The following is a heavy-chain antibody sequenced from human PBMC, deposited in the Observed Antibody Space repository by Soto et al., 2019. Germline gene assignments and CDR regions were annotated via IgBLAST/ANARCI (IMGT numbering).Heavy chain of an antibody. Sequence: EVQLVESGGGLVKPGGSLRLSCAASGFTFTTYSMTWVRQAPGKGLEWVSSISSGGIYTYYADSVKGRFTISRDNAKDSLYLQMNTLRAEDTAVYYCTRDRGKGETYYEVTYWGQGTLVTVSS. V-gene: IGHV3-21*02. J-gene: IGHJ4*02. D-gene: IGHD1-26*01. CDR2: ISSGGIYT. CDR3: TRDRGKGETYYEVTY. CDR1: GFTFTTYS.